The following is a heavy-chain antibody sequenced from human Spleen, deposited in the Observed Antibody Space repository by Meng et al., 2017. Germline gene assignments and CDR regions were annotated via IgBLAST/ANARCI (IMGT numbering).Heavy chain of an antibody. Sequence: QVHLQESGPGLVKPSETLSLTCTVSGGSISSYYWSWIRQPPGKGLEFIGYIYFSGSTYYNPSLKSRVTMSADTSKKQFSLNLSSATAADTAMYYCARVGYGYTFDFWGQGILVTVSS. CDR2: IYFSGST. CDR1: GGSISSYY. J-gene: IGHJ4*02. CDR3: ARVGYGYTFDF. V-gene: IGHV4-59*01. D-gene: IGHD5-24*01.